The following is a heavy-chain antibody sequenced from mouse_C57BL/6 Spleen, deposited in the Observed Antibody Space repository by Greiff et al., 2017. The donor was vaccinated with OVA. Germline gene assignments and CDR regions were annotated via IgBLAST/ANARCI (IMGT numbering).Heavy chain of an antibody. J-gene: IGHJ4*01. Sequence: QVQLQQSGPELVKPGASVKISCKASGYAFSSSWMNWVKQRPGKGLEWIVRLYPGDGDTNYNGKFKGQATLTADKSSSTAYMQLSSLTSEDSAVYFCARRGPYDYPPMDYWGQGTSVTVSS. CDR1: GYAFSSSW. V-gene: IGHV1-82*01. CDR2: LYPGDGDT. D-gene: IGHD2-4*01. CDR3: ARRGPYDYPPMDY.